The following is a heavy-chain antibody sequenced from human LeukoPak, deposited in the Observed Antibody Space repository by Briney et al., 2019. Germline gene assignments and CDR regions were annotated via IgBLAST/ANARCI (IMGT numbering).Heavy chain of an antibody. CDR2: ISGSGDST. V-gene: IGHV3-23*01. J-gene: IGHJ4*02. CDR1: GFTFSSYA. D-gene: IGHD3-3*01. Sequence: GGSLRLSCAASGFTFSSYAMSWARQPPGKELEWVSVISGSGDSTYYADSVKDRFTISRDNSKNTLYLQMNSLRAEDAAVYYCAKDYLVLRFLEWLSNYFDCWGQGTLVTVSS. CDR3: AKDYLVLRFLEWLSNYFDC.